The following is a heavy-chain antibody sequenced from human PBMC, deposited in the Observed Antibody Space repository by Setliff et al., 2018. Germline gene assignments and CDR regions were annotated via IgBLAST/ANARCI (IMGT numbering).Heavy chain of an antibody. CDR1: GYTFTDFG. J-gene: IGHJ6*02. D-gene: IGHD3-10*01. Sequence: ASVKVSCKASGYTFTDFGVSWVRQAPGQGLEWVGWISPHNGDTYYAPKFQGTVLMTADTSTTTAYLELRSLRFDDSAIYYCAKEPAVSLTEAVRRSYYDYALDVWGQGTTVTVSS. CDR3: AKEPAVSLTEAVRRSYYDYALDV. CDR2: ISPHNGDT. V-gene: IGHV1-18*01.